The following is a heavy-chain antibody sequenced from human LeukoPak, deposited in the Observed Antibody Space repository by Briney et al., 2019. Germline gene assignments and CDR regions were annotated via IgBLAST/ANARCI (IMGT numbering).Heavy chain of an antibody. CDR3: ARGRYKRVDPIWAYFDY. CDR2: IYYSGST. J-gene: IGHJ4*02. V-gene: IGHV4-59*01. CDR1: GGSISSYY. Sequence: PSETLSLTCTVSGGSISSYYWRWIRQPPGKGLEWIGDIYYSGSTNYNPSLKSRATISVDTSKNQFSLKLSSVTAADTAVYYCARGRYKRVDPIWAYFDYWGQGTLVTVSS. D-gene: IGHD3-16*02.